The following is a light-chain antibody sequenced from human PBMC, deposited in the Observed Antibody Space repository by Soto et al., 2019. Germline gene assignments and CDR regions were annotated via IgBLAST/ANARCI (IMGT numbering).Light chain of an antibody. CDR2: AAS. V-gene: IGKV1-6*01. CDR1: QDIGSD. CDR3: LQVYSLFT. J-gene: IGKJ4*01. Sequence: AIEMTQSPSSLSASVGDRVTITCRARQDIGSDLAWYQQRPGKAPKLLIYAASRLQSGVPSRISGSGSGTDFTLTIRSLQPEDLGTYYCLQVYSLFTFGLGPQVEIK.